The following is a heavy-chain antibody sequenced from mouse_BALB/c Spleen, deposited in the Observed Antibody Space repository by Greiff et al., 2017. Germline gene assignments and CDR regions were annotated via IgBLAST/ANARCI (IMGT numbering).Heavy chain of an antibody. D-gene: IGHD1-1*01. CDR2: ISSGGSYT. V-gene: IGHV5-9-3*01. CDR1: GFTFSSYA. J-gene: IGHJ1*01. CDR3: ARDYGSRDWYFDV. Sequence: EVQVVESGGGLVKPGGSLKLSCAASGFTFSSYAMSWVRQTPEKRLEWVATISSGGSYTYYPDSVKGRFTISRDNAKNTLYLQMSSLRSEDTAMYYCARDYGSRDWYFDVWGAGTTVTVSS.